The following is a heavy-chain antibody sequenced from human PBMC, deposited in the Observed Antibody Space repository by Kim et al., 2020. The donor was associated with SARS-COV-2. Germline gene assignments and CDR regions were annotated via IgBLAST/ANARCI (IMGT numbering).Heavy chain of an antibody. CDR1: GFTFSSYA. V-gene: IGHV3-23*03. D-gene: IGHD3-3*01. CDR3: AKDRGRTIFGVAYFVDY. J-gene: IGHJ4*02. Sequence: GGSLRLSCAASGFTFSSYAMSWVRQAPGKGLEWVSVIYSGGSSTYYADSVKGRFTISRDNSKNTLYLQMNSLRAEDTAIYYCAKDRGRTIFGVAYFVDYWGQGTLVTVSS. CDR2: IYSGGSST.